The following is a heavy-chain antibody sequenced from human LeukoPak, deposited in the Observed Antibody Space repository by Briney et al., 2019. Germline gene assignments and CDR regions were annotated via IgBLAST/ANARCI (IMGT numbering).Heavy chain of an antibody. J-gene: IGHJ4*02. Sequence: PSETLSLTCTVSGGSISSYYWSWLRQPPGKGLEWLGYIYYSGSTNYNPSLKSRVTISVDTSKNQFSLKLSSVTAADTAVYYCARGVFECSSTSCYLWGGSTGYFDYWGQGTLVTVSS. D-gene: IGHD2-2*01. CDR2: IYYSGST. CDR1: GGSISSYY. CDR3: ARGVFECSSTSCYLWGGSTGYFDY. V-gene: IGHV4-59*01.